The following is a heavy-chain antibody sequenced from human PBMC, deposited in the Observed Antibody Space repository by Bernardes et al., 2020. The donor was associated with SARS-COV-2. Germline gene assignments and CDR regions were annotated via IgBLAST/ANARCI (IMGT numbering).Heavy chain of an antibody. CDR2: ISDSGGST. V-gene: IGHV3-23*01. CDR1: GFTFSSYA. CDR3: AKEQGPYYTYHMDV. Sequence: GGSLRLSCAASGFTFSSYAMSWVRQAPGKGLEWVSGISDSGGSTYYADSVKGRFTISRDNSKNTVYLEMNSLRAEDTAIYYCAKEQGPYYTYHMDVWGQGTTVTVS. J-gene: IGHJ6*02.